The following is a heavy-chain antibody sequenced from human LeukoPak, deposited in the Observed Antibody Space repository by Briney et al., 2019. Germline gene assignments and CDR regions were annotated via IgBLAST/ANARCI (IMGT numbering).Heavy chain of an antibody. CDR3: ARTQQLVLYYFNY. D-gene: IGHD6-13*01. CDR1: SSYG. J-gene: IGHJ4*02. V-gene: IGHV4-39*07. Sequence: SSYGMSWVRQAPGKGLEWIGSIYYSGSTYYNPSLKSRVTISVDTSKNQFSLKLSSVTAADTAVYYCARTQQLVLYYFNYWGQGTLVTVSS. CDR2: IYYSGST.